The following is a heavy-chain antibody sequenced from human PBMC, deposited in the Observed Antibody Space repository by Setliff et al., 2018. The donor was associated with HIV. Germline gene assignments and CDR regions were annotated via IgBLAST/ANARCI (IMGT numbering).Heavy chain of an antibody. V-gene: IGHV3-74*01. J-gene: IGHJ6*02. Sequence: PGGSLRLSCAASGFTFRDYWMHWVRQPPGKGLVWVSRIHSDETTTDYADSVKGRFTISRDNRKNTVYLQMNSLRAEDTALYYCAKDILSGYRLYYFYGMDAWGQGTTVTVSS. D-gene: IGHD5-18*01. CDR2: IHSDETTT. CDR3: AKDILSGYRLYYFYGMDA. CDR1: GFTFRDYW.